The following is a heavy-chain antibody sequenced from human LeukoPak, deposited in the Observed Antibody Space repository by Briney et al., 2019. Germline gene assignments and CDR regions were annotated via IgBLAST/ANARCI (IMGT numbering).Heavy chain of an antibody. V-gene: IGHV4-39*01. Sequence: SETLSLTCTVSGGSISSSSYYWGWIRQPPGKGLKWIGSIYYSGSTYYNPSLKSRVTISVDTSKNQFSLKLSSVTAADTAVYYCARGDCSSTSCRPYYYYMDVWGKGTTVTVSS. CDR1: GGSISSSSYY. CDR3: ARGDCSSTSCRPYYYYMDV. D-gene: IGHD2-2*01. CDR2: IYYSGST. J-gene: IGHJ6*03.